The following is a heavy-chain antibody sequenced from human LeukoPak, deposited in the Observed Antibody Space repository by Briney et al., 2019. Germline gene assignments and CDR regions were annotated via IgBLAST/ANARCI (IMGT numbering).Heavy chain of an antibody. J-gene: IGHJ4*02. V-gene: IGHV1-8*01. CDR2: MNPNSGNT. CDR3: ARGRPYYSGYGSGSRIRGKYYFDY. D-gene: IGHD3-10*01. CDR1: GYTFTSYD. Sequence: GASVKVSCKASGYTFTSYDINWVRQATGQGLEWMGWMNPNSGNTGYAQKFQGRVTMTRNTSISTAYMELSSLRSEDTAVYYCARGRPYYSGYGSGSRIRGKYYFDYWGQGTLVTVSS.